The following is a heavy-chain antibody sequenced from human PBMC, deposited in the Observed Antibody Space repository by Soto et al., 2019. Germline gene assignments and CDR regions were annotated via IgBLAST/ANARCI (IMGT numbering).Heavy chain of an antibody. J-gene: IGHJ4*02. CDR1: GVSISSGGHS. D-gene: IGHD2-15*01. V-gene: IGHV4-30-4*01. CDR3: LRDTSWSRPY. Sequence: QVQLQESGPGLVKSSQTLSLTCTVSGVSISSGGHSWSWVRQAPGKGLEWVGYIQVSGDTFYNPSLEGRVSMSVDTSKNQFSLDLTSVTAADTAVYYCLRDTSWSRPYWGQGTLVTVSS. CDR2: IQVSGDT.